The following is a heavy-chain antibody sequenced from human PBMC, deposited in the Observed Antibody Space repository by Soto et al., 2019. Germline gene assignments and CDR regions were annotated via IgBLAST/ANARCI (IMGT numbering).Heavy chain of an antibody. D-gene: IGHD2-15*01. CDR3: ARDIYCSGYTRCFDY. CDR1: GYTFTSYY. V-gene: IGHV1-46*01. CDR2: INPSGGST. J-gene: IGHJ4*02. Sequence: GASVKVSCKASGYTFTSYYMHWVRQAPGQGLEWMGIINPSGGSTSYAQKFQGRVTMTRDASTSTVYMELSSLRSEDTAVYYCARDIYCSGYTRCFDYWGQGTLVTVSS.